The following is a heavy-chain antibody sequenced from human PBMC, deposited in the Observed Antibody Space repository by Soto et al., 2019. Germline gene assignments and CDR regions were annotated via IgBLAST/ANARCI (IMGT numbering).Heavy chain of an antibody. CDR2: IYYSGST. CDR1: GGSVSSYY. Sequence: SETLSLTCTVSGGSVSSYYWSWIRQPPGKGLEWIGYIYYSGSTNYNPSLKSRVTISVDTSKNQFSLKLSSVTAADMAVYYCARRYGSGSHTGHYYYYYMDVWGKGTTVTVSS. D-gene: IGHD3-10*01. CDR3: ARRYGSGSHTGHYYYYYMDV. V-gene: IGHV4-59*08. J-gene: IGHJ6*03.